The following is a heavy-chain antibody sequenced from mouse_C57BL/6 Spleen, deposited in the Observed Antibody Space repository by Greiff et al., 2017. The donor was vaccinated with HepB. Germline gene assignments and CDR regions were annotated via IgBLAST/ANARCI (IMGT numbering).Heavy chain of an antibody. D-gene: IGHD1-1*01. V-gene: IGHV1-54*01. J-gene: IGHJ4*01. CDR3: ARPVVARGYAMDY. CDR1: GYAFTNYL. Sequence: VKVVESGAELVRPGTSVKVSCKASGYAFTNYLIEWVKQRPGQGLEWIGVINPGSGGTNYNEKFKGKATLTADKSSSTAYMQLSSLTSEDSAVYFCARPVVARGYAMDYWGQGTSVTVSS. CDR2: INPGSGGT.